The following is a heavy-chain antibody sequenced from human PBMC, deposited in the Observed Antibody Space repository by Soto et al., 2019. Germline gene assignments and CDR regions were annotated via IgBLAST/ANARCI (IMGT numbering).Heavy chain of an antibody. CDR2: ISGSGGST. J-gene: IGHJ4*02. CDR3: AKRIQYSGSYYDY. CDR1: GFTFSSYA. D-gene: IGHD1-26*01. Sequence: GGSLRLSXAASGFTFSSYAMSWVRQAPGKGLEWVSAISGSGGSTYYADSVKGRFTISRDNSKNTLYLQMNSLRAEDTAVYYCAKRIQYSGSYYDYWGQGTLVTVSS. V-gene: IGHV3-23*01.